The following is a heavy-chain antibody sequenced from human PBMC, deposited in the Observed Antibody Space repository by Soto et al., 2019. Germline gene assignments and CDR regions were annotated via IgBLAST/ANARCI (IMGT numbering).Heavy chain of an antibody. Sequence: SETLSLTCAVSGGSISSNNWWNWVRQPPGKGLEWIGEIYHTGSIQYNPSLKSRVTISVDKSKNQFSLKLTSVTAADTAVYYCARDRDPTHLYDSSGYHYLDYWGQRTLVTVSS. J-gene: IGHJ4*02. CDR3: ARDRDPTHLYDSSGYHYLDY. CDR1: GGSISSNNW. V-gene: IGHV4-4*02. D-gene: IGHD3-22*01. CDR2: IYHTGSI.